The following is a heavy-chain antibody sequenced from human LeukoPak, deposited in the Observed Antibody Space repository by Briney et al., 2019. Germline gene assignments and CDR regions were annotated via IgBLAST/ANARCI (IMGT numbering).Heavy chain of an antibody. CDR2: IIPIFGTA. Sequence: SVKVSCKASGYTFTSYAISWVRQAPGQGLEWMGGIIPIFGTANYAQKFQGRVTITADESTSTAYMELSSLRSEDTAVYYCASPHHYYYDSSGLISGAFDIWGQGTMVTVSS. V-gene: IGHV1-69*13. J-gene: IGHJ3*02. CDR3: ASPHHYYYDSSGLISGAFDI. CDR1: GYTFTSYA. D-gene: IGHD3-22*01.